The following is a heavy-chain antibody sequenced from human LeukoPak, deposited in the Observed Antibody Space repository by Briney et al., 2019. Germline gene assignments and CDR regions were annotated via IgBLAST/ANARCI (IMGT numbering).Heavy chain of an antibody. CDR3: ARVLETDCSGGSCYSGLDY. J-gene: IGHJ4*02. CDR2: ISIYGTIT. Sequence: NPGGSLILSCAASGFPFRSYAIYWVRQAPGKVLVWVSRISIYGTITNYGDSVKGRFTISRDNAQNSLLLQMNSLRVEDTAVYYCARVLETDCSGGSCYSGLDYWGQGTLVTVSS. D-gene: IGHD2-15*01. V-gene: IGHV3-21*01. CDR1: GFPFRSYA.